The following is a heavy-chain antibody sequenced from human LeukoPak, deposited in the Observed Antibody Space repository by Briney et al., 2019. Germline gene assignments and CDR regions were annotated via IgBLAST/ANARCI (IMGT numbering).Heavy chain of an antibody. CDR3: ARAYYDILTGYRLDY. Sequence: ASVKVSCKASGYTFTSYGISWVRQAPGQGLEWMGWIRAYNGNTNYAQKLQGRVTMTTDTSTSTAYMELRSLRSDDTAVYYCARAYYDILTGYRLDYWGQGTLVTVSS. CDR2: IRAYNGNT. CDR1: GYTFTSYG. D-gene: IGHD3-9*01. J-gene: IGHJ4*02. V-gene: IGHV1-18*01.